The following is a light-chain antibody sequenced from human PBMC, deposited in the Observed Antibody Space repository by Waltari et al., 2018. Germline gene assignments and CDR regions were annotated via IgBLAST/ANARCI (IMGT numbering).Light chain of an antibody. CDR1: SSDVGGYNF. V-gene: IGLV2-11*01. CDR2: DVT. J-gene: IGLJ1*01. Sequence: QSALTQPRSVSGSPGQAVTISCTGTSSDVGGYNFVSWYQQHPGKAPKLMIYDVTKRASVVPDRFTGTKSGNTASLTISGLQAEDEAEYYCCSYAGSYTYVFGTGTKVTVL. CDR3: CSYAGSYTYV.